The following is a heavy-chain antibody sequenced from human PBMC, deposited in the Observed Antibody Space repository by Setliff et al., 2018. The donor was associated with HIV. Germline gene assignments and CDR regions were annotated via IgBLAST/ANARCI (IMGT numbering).Heavy chain of an antibody. V-gene: IGHV3-23*01. J-gene: IGHJ3*01. D-gene: IGHD3-3*01. CDR3: AKQRYYDGNDGFDV. CDR1: GFPLSTDA. CDR2: ISGSGYP. Sequence: GSLSLSCVASGFPLSTDAINWVRLAPGKWVEWCSRISGSGYPYYADSVKGRFXXXRDNSKNTLFLQMDSLRAEDTALYYCAKQRYYDGNDGFDVWGQGTXXXVSS.